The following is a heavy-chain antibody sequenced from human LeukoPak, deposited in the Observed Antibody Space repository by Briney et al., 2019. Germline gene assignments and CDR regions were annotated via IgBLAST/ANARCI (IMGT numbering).Heavy chain of an antibody. CDR2: INPSGGST. Sequence: ASVKVSCKASGYTFTSYYMHWVRQAPGQGLEWMGIINPSGGSTSYAQKFQGRVTMTRDTSTSTVYMELSSLRSEDTAVYYCARVPPHGDYEYYYYGMDVWGQGTTVTVSS. CDR1: GYTFTSYY. V-gene: IGHV1-46*01. D-gene: IGHD4-17*01. J-gene: IGHJ6*02. CDR3: ARVPPHGDYEYYYYGMDV.